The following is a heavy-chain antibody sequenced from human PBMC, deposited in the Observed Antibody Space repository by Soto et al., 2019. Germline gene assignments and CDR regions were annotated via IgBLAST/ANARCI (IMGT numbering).Heavy chain of an antibody. Sequence: PSETQSLTCTVSGGSISSSSYYWGWIRQPPGQALEWNGSIYYSGSTYYNPSLKSRVTISVDTSKIEFSGKLSCVTAGGTAVYYWATTRYFDWLPQYYFDYWGQGTLVTVSS. CDR3: ATTRYFDWLPQYYFDY. J-gene: IGHJ4*02. V-gene: IGHV4-39*01. CDR1: GGSISSSSYY. D-gene: IGHD3-9*01. CDR2: IYYSGST.